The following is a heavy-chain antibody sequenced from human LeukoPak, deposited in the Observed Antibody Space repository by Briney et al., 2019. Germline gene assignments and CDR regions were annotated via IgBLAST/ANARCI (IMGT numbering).Heavy chain of an antibody. CDR3: ARDVERMNDY. CDR1: GGSISSYY. D-gene: IGHD1-1*01. J-gene: IGHJ4*02. CDR2: IHTSGST. Sequence: PSETLSLTCTVSGGSISSYYWNWIRQPAGKGLEWIGRIHTSGSTNYNPSLKSRVTMSVDTSKNQFSLQLNSVTPEDTAVYYCARDVERMNDYWGQGTLVTVSS. V-gene: IGHV4-4*07.